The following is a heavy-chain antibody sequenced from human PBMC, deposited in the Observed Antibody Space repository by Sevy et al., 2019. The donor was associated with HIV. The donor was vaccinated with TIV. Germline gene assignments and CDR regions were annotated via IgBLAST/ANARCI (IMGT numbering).Heavy chain of an antibody. CDR1: GFTFSNYT. CDR3: ARVINPLRFLDCVFDY. V-gene: IGHV3-30-3*01. J-gene: IGHJ4*02. D-gene: IGHD3-3*01. Sequence: GRSLRLSCAASGFTFSNYTIHWVRQAPGKGLEWVALISYDGSNKYYADSVKGRFTISRDNSKNTLYLEMNSLRAEDTAVYFCARVINPLRFLDCVFDYWGQGTLVTVSS. CDR2: ISYDGSNK.